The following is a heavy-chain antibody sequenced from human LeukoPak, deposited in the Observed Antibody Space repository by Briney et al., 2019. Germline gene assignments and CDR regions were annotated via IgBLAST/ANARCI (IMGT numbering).Heavy chain of an antibody. J-gene: IGHJ4*02. V-gene: IGHV4-59*01. D-gene: IGHD3-22*01. CDR1: GDSISNYY. CDR3: ARGRCRNSGCRPYFDN. CDR2: IYYSEST. Sequence: SETLSLNCTVSGDSISNYYWSWIRQPPGKGLEWVGYIYYSESTNYNPSLKSRVTISTDTSKSQFSLNLRSVTAEDTGIYYCARGRCRNSGCRPYFDNWGQGTQVTVSS.